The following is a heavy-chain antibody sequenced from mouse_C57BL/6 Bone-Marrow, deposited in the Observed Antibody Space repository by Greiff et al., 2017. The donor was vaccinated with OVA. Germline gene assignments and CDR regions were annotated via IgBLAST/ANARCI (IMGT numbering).Heavy chain of an antibody. CDR3: TTAYYRSSPY. D-gene: IGHD1-1*01. J-gene: IGHJ2*01. V-gene: IGHV14-4*01. CDR1: GFNIKDDY. CDR2: IDPENGDT. Sequence: VQLQQSGAELVRPGASVKLSCTASGFNIKDDYMHWVKQRPEQGLEWIGWIDPENGDTESASKFQGKATITADTSSNTAYLQLSSLTSEDTAVYYCTTAYYRSSPYWGQGTTLTVSS.